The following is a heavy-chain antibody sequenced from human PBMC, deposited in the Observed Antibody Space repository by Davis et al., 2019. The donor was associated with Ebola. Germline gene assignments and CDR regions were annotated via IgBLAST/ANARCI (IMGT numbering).Heavy chain of an antibody. CDR1: GGSISSYY. J-gene: IGHJ4*02. CDR3: ARVRAARPFFDY. CDR2: IYYSGST. Sequence: SETLSPTCTVSGGSISSYYWSWIRQPPGKGLVWIGYIYYSGSTNYNPSLKSRVTISVDTSKNQFSLKLSSVTAADTAVYYCARVRAARPFFDYWGQGTLVTVSS. D-gene: IGHD6-6*01. V-gene: IGHV4-59*01.